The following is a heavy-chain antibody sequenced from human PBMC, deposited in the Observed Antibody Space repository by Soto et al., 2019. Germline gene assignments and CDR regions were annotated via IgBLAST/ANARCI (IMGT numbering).Heavy chain of an antibody. D-gene: IGHD6-19*01. CDR3: AREGPVAGTPLPEYYYGMDV. V-gene: IGHV1-18*01. J-gene: IGHJ6*02. CDR2: ISAYNGNT. CDR1: GYTFTSYG. Sequence: ASVKVSCKASGYTFTSYGISWVRQAPGQGLEWMGWISAYNGNTNYAQKLQGRVTMTTDTSTSTAYMELRSLRSADTAVYYCAREGPVAGTPLPEYYYGMDVWGQGTTVTFSS.